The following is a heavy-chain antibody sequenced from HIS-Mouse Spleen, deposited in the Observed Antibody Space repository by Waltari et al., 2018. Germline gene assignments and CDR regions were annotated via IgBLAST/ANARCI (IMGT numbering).Heavy chain of an antibody. D-gene: IGHD6-13*01. Sequence: QLQLQESGPGLVKPSETLSLTCPVSGGSISSSSYYWRWIRQHPGKGLEWIGSIYYSGSTYYNPSLKSRVTISVDTSKNQFSLKLSSVTAADTAVYYCAREIPYSSSWYDWYFDLWGRGTLVTVSS. CDR3: AREIPYSSSWYDWYFDL. V-gene: IGHV4-39*07. CDR1: GGSISSSSYY. J-gene: IGHJ2*01. CDR2: IYYSGST.